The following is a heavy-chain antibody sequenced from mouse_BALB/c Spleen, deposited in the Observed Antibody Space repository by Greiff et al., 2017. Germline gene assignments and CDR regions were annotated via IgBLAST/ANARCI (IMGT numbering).Heavy chain of an antibody. D-gene: IGHD1-1*01. J-gene: IGHJ2*01. V-gene: IGHV5-6-5*01. CDR1: GFTFSSYA. CDR2: ISSGGST. CDR3: ARGQGYYYGSSYYFDY. Sequence: EVQLVESGGGLVKPGGSLKLSCAASGFTFSSYAMSWVRQTPEKRLEWVASISSGGSTYYPDSVEGRFTISRDNARNILYLQMSSLRSEDTAMYYCARGQGYYYGSSYYFDYWGQGTTLTVSS.